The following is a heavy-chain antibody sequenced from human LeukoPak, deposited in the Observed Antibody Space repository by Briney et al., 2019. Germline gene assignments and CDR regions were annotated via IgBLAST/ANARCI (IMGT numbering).Heavy chain of an antibody. CDR2: ISAYNGNT. CDR3: ARDWGFGESQIGY. CDR1: GYTFTGYY. V-gene: IGHV1-18*04. Sequence: ASVKVSCKASGYTFTGYYMHWVRQAPGQGLEWMGWISAYNGNTNYAQKLQGRVTMTTDTSTSTAYMELRSLRSDDTAVYYCARDWGFGESQIGYWGQGTLVTVSS. D-gene: IGHD3-10*01. J-gene: IGHJ4*02.